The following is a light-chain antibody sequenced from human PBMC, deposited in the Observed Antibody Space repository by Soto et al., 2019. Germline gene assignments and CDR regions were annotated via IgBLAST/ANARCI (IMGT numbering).Light chain of an antibody. Sequence: QSVLTQPASVSGSPGQSITISCTGTSSDVGGFNYVSWYQQHLGKAPKLMIYEVSNRPSGVSNRFSGSKSGNTASLTISGLQAEDEADYYCNSYTSSSTLVFGAGTKLTVL. CDR1: SSDVGGFNY. J-gene: IGLJ1*01. V-gene: IGLV2-14*03. CDR3: NSYTSSSTLV. CDR2: EVS.